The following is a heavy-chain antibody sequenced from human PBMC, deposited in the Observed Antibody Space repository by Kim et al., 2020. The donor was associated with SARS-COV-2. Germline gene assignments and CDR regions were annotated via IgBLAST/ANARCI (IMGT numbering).Heavy chain of an antibody. CDR1: GFTFSSYG. CDR2: ISYDGSNK. Sequence: GGSLRLSCAASGFTFSSYGMHWVRQAPGKGLEWVAGISYDGSNKYYADSVKGRFTISRDNSKNTLYLQMNSLRAEDTAVYYCAKADYDFWSGYYDYWGQGTLVTVSS. V-gene: IGHV3-30*18. D-gene: IGHD3-3*01. CDR3: AKADYDFWSGYYDY. J-gene: IGHJ4*02.